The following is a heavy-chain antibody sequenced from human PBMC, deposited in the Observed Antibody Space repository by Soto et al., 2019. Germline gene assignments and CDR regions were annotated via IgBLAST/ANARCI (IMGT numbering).Heavy chain of an antibody. V-gene: IGHV3-74*01. Sequence: GGSLRLSCAASGFTFSSYWMHWVRQAPGKGLVWVSRINSDGSSTSCADSVKGRFTISRDNAKNTLYLQMNSLRAEDTAVYYCARGTLGYCSGGSCYGPHDAFDIWGQGTMVTVSS. CDR2: INSDGSST. CDR3: ARGTLGYCSGGSCYGPHDAFDI. CDR1: GFTFSSYW. J-gene: IGHJ3*02. D-gene: IGHD2-15*01.